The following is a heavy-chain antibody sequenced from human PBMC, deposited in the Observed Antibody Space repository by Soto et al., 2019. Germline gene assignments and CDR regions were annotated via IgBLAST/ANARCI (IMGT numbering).Heavy chain of an antibody. J-gene: IGHJ4*02. CDR3: AREDYYDTGYYVV. D-gene: IGHD3-9*01. V-gene: IGHV4-4*07. CDR1: CRSMSGYY. Sequence: PSETLSLTCTVSCRSMSGYYWSWIRQPAGERLEWIGRIYTSGTTDFNPSLKGRVTMSVDTSKNQFPLKLTSVTAADTALYYCAREDYYDTGYYVVWGQGTQVTVSS. CDR2: IYTSGTT.